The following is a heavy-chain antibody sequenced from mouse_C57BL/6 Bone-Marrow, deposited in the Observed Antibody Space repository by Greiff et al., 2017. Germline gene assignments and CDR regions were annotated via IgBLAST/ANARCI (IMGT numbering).Heavy chain of an antibody. V-gene: IGHV3-6*01. CDR1: GYSITSGYY. D-gene: IGHD2-14*01. J-gene: IGHJ3*01. Sequence: EVKLVESGPGLVKPSQSLSLTCSVTGYSITSGYYWNWIRQFPGNNLEWMGYISYDGSNNYNPSLKNRISITRDTSKNQFFLKLKSVTTEDTATYYCAREGGYFAYWGQGTLVTVSA. CDR3: AREGGYFAY. CDR2: ISYDGSN.